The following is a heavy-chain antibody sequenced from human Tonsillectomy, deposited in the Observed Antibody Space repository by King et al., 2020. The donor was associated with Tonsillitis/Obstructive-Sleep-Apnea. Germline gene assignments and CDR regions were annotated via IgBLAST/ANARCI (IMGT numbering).Heavy chain of an antibody. CDR1: GGSISNYY. D-gene: IGHD1-14*01. J-gene: IGHJ6*03. CDR3: ARGVVPGVYFYYYMDV. Sequence: QLQESGPGLVKPSETLSLTCAVSGGSISNYYWNWIRQPPGKGLEWIGYIYYSGHTNYNPSLRSRVTISADTSKNQFSLRLSSVTAADTAVYYCARGVVPGVYFYYYMDVWGRGTTVTVYS. CDR2: IYYSGHT. V-gene: IGHV4-59*08.